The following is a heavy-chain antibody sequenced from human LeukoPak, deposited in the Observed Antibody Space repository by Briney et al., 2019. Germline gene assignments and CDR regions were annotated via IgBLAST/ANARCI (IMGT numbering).Heavy chain of an antibody. CDR3: ARGRQYQLLYGGFDY. CDR2: INHSGST. Sequence: SSETLSLTCAVYGGSFSGYYWSWIRQPPGKGLEWIGEINHSGSTNYNPSLKSRVTISVDTSKNQFSPKLSSVTAADTAVYYCARGRQYQLLYGGFDYWGQGTLVTVSS. J-gene: IGHJ4*02. V-gene: IGHV4-34*01. CDR1: GGSFSGYY. D-gene: IGHD2-2*02.